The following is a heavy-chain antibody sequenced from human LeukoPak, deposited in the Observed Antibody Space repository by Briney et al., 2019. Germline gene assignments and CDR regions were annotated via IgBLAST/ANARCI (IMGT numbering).Heavy chain of an antibody. CDR3: ARVGQVLRYFDWFKANAMDY. CDR1: GFTFSSHR. D-gene: IGHD3-9*01. V-gene: IGHV3-7*01. J-gene: IGHJ4*02. Sequence: GGSLRLSCAASGFTFSSHRMSWVRQAPGKGLEWVANIKKDGSEKYYVDSVKGRFTISRDNAKNSLYLQMNSLRAEDTAVYYCARVGQVLRYFDWFKANAMDYWGQGTLVTVSS. CDR2: IKKDGSEK.